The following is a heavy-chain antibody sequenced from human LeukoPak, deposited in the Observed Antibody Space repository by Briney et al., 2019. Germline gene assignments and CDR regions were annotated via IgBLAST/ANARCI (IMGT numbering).Heavy chain of an antibody. J-gene: IGHJ6*03. CDR1: GFTFSSYG. CDR2: IRYDGSNK. V-gene: IGHV3-30*02. Sequence: GGSLRLSCAASGFTFSSYGMHWVRQAPGKGLEWVAFIRYDGSNKYYADSVKGRFTISRDNSKNTLYLQMNSLRAEDTAVYYCAKEIFSSSSGYYYYMDVWGKGTTVTVSS. CDR3: AKEIFSSSSGYYYYMDV. D-gene: IGHD6-6*01.